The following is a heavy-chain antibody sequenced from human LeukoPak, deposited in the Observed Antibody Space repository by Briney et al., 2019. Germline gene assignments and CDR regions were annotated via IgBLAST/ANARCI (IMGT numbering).Heavy chain of an antibody. CDR1: GFTFSIYA. Sequence: GGSLRLSCAASGFTFSIYAMSWVRQAPGKVLEWVAAISSSGGTTYYADSMRGRFSISRDNSKSMLYLEMSSLRADDTAVYYCAKVAARRDYEAYFEYWGQGTQVTVSS. J-gene: IGHJ4*02. CDR3: AKVAARRDYEAYFEY. V-gene: IGHV3-23*01. D-gene: IGHD5-24*01. CDR2: ISSSGGTT.